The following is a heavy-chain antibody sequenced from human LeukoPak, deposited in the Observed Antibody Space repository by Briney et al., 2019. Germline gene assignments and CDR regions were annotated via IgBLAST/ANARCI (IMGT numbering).Heavy chain of an antibody. CDR1: GYTFTGYY. CDR2: INPNSGGT. V-gene: IGHV1-2*02. Sequence: ASVKVSCKASGYTFTGYYMHWVRQAPGQGLEWMGWINPNSGGTNYAQKFQGRVTMTRDTSISTAYMELSRLRSDDTAVYYCARDRPSRYSYVNAYFDYWGQGTLVTVSS. CDR3: ARDRPSRYSYVNAYFDY. J-gene: IGHJ4*02. D-gene: IGHD5-18*01.